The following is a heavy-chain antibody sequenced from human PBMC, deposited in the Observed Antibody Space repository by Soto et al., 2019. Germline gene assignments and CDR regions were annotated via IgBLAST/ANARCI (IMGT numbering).Heavy chain of an antibody. V-gene: IGHV4-59*01. CDR2: IYNSGST. CDR3: ARDESGRPETI. Sequence: SETLSLTCTVSGGSISSYNWSWVRQPPGKGLEWIAYIYNSGSTNYNPSLKSRVTISVDTSKNQFSLKLSSVTAADTAVYYCARDESGRPETIWGQGTMVTVSS. CDR1: GGSISSYN. J-gene: IGHJ3*02. D-gene: IGHD3-10*01.